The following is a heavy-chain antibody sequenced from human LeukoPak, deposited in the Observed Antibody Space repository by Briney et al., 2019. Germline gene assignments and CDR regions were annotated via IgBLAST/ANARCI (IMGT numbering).Heavy chain of an antibody. CDR3: ARDILEYDYDSSGYYDAFDI. CDR2: IYTGGTT. Sequence: PGGSLRLSCAASAFTVNSMAWLRQAPGKGLEWVSSIYTGGTTYYADSVKGRFTISRDNSKNTLYLQMNSLRAEDTAVYYCARDILEYDYDSSGYYDAFDIWGQGTMVTVSS. V-gene: IGHV3-66*01. D-gene: IGHD3-22*01. J-gene: IGHJ3*02. CDR1: AFTVNS.